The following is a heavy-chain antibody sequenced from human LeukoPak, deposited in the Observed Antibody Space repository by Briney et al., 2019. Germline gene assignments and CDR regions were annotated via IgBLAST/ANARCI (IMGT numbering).Heavy chain of an antibody. CDR1: GYSFTSYW. J-gene: IGHJ6*03. Sequence: GESLKISCKGSGYSFTSYWIGWVRQMPGKGLEWMGIIYPGDSDTRYSPSFQGQVTISADKSISTAYLQWSSLKASDTAMYYCARTYCDFWSGAQNYYYMDVWGKGTTVTVSS. D-gene: IGHD3-3*01. CDR2: IYPGDSDT. CDR3: ARTYCDFWSGAQNYYYMDV. V-gene: IGHV5-51*01.